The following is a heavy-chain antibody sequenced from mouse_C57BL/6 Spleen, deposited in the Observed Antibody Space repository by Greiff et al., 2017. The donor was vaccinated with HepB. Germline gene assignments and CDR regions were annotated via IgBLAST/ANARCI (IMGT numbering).Heavy chain of an antibody. D-gene: IGHD2-3*01. J-gene: IGHJ1*03. CDR2: INPYNGGT. V-gene: IGHV1-19*01. CDR1: GYTFTDYY. Sequence: EVQLQQSGPVLVKPGASVKMSCKASGYTFTDYYMNWVKQSHGKSLEWIGVINPYNGGTSYNQKFKGKATLTVDKSSSTAYMELNSLTSEDSAVYYCARWKDDGSYVDFDVWGTGTTVTVSS. CDR3: ARWKDDGSYVDFDV.